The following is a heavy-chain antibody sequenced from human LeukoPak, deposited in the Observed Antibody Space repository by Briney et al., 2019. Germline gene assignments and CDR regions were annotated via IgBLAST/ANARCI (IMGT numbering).Heavy chain of an antibody. CDR2: VYYKGDT. CDR1: GGSTTGYF. CDR3: ARGAAERQLGKYAFDY. Sequence: SETLSLTCSVSGGSTTGYFWTWIRQPPGKGPEWIGYVYYKGDTSYSPSLDSRVSISVDTSKNQFSLKLSSVTAADTAVYYCARGAAERQLGKYAFDYWGQGTLVTVSS. V-gene: IGHV4-59*01. D-gene: IGHD6-6*01. J-gene: IGHJ4*02.